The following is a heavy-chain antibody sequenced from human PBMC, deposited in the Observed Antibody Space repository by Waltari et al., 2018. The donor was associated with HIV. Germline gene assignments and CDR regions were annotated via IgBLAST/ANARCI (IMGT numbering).Heavy chain of an antibody. CDR1: EFTLNNYW. CDR3: AREALYDSSGYYFDY. CDR2: IKQDESDK. J-gene: IGHJ4*02. Sequence: EVQLVESGGGLVQPGGSLRLSCAASEFTLNNYWMTWVRQAPGKGLEWVANIKQDESDKYYVDSVKGRFTISRDNAKNSLFLQMNSLRAEDTAVYYCAREALYDSSGYYFDYWGQGTLVTVSS. D-gene: IGHD3-22*01. V-gene: IGHV3-7*01.